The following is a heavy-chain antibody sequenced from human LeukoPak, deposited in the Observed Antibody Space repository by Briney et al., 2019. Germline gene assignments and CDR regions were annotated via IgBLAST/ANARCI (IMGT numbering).Heavy chain of an antibody. CDR1: GFTFGSYV. V-gene: IGHV3-23*01. CDR3: ARYCGAASCYSGFDY. J-gene: IGHJ4*02. CDR2: ISGDGGT. D-gene: IGHD2-15*01. Sequence: GGSLRLSCAASGFTFGSYVMSWVRQAPGKGPEWVSAISGDGGTYYADSVKGRFTISRDNSKDTLYLQMDSLGGEDTALYYCARYCGAASCYSGFDYWGQGTLVTVAS.